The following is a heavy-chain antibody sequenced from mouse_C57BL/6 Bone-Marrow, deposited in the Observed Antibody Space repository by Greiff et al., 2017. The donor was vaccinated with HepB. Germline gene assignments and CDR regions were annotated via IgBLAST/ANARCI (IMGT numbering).Heavy chain of an antibody. V-gene: IGHV14-4*01. CDR1: GFNIKDDY. CDR2: IDPENGDT. J-gene: IGHJ3*01. Sequence: VQLQQSGAELVRPGASVKLSCTASGFNIKDDYMHWVKQRPEQGLEWIGWIDPENGDTEYASKFQGKATITADTSSNTAYLQLSSLTSEDTAIYYCARMEGDWFAYWGQGTLVTVSA. CDR3: ARMEGDWFAY.